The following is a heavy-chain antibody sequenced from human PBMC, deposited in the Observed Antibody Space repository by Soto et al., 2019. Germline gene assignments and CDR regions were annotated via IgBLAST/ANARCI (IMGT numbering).Heavy chain of an antibody. J-gene: IGHJ4*02. V-gene: IGHV1-24*01. CDR2: FDPEDGEI. CDR1: GHTLTELS. Sequence: QVQLVQSGAEVKKPGASVKVSCRISGHTLTELSVHWVRQAPGKGLEWMGGFDPEDGEIIHAQKFQGRVTMTEDTSADSAYMEVSSLTSEDTAAYYCVAGGTRWLHAPFDYWGQGTLVTVSS. CDR3: VAGGTRWLHAPFDY. D-gene: IGHD1-1*01.